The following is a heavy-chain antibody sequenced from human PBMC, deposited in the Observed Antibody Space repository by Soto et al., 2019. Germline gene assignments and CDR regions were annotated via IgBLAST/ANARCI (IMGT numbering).Heavy chain of an antibody. Sequence: EVQLVESGGGFVQPGVSLRLSCSASEFSFSDYWMTWVRQAPGKGLEWVASIKKDGSEKSYVDSVKGRFTISRDNAKNSLYLHMSSLRDEDTAVYYCARRAAVVGLDYWGQGALVTVSS. CDR2: IKKDGSEK. J-gene: IGHJ4*02. D-gene: IGHD6-13*01. CDR3: ARRAAVVGLDY. V-gene: IGHV3-7*01. CDR1: EFSFSDYW.